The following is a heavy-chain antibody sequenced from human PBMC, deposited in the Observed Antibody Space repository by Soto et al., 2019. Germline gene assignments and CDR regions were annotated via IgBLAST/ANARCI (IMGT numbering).Heavy chain of an antibody. J-gene: IGHJ5*02. V-gene: IGHV3-21*01. CDR3: TSEEGGSYDNCFNP. CDR2: ISCGSAYI. Sequence: EVQLVESGGGLVKPGGSLRLSCTFTFTSYSLNGVRQAPGKGLEWVSSISCGSAYIKYADSVKGRFTISKDNANNLLYLQTRSQTVDDTAVYYCTSEEGGSYDNCFNPWGQGTLVTVSS. CDR1: FTFTSYS. D-gene: IGHD1-26*01.